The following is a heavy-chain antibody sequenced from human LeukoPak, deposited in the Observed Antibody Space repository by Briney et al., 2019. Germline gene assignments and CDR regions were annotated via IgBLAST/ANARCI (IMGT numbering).Heavy chain of an antibody. J-gene: IGHJ3*02. Sequence: GGSLRLSCAASGFTFSGYWMSWVRQAPGKGLEWVANIKQDGSEKYYVDSVKGRFTISRDNAKNSLYLQMNSLRAEDTAVYYCARDPFDYGDRNNAFDIWGQGTMVTVSS. CDR3: ARDPFDYGDRNNAFDI. V-gene: IGHV3-7*01. D-gene: IGHD4-17*01. CDR2: IKQDGSEK. CDR1: GFTFSGYW.